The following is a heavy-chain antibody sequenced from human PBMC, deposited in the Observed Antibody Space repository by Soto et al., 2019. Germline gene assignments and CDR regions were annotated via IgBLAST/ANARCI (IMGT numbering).Heavy chain of an antibody. Sequence: QVQLVESGGGVVQPGRSLRLSCAASGFTFSSYGMHWVRQAPGKGLEWVAVIWYDGSNKYYADSVKGRFTISRDNSKNTLYLQMNSLRAEDTAVYYCAGPPRGGASRYYYYGMDVWGQGTTVTVSS. J-gene: IGHJ6*02. CDR2: IWYDGSNK. D-gene: IGHD3-16*01. V-gene: IGHV3-33*01. CDR1: GFTFSSYG. CDR3: AGPPRGGASRYYYYGMDV.